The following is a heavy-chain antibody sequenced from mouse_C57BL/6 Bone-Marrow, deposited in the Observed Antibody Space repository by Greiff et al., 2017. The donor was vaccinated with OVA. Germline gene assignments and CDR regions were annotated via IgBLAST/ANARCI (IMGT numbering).Heavy chain of an antibody. D-gene: IGHD2-4*01. J-gene: IGHJ3*01. Sequence: EVNLVESGGGLVQPKGSLKLSCAASGFSFNTYAMNWVRQAPGKGLEWVARIRSKSNNYATYYADSVKDRFTISRDDSESMLYLQMNNLKTEDTAMYYCVRGGLRLWFAYWGQGTLVTVSA. V-gene: IGHV10-1*01. CDR2: IRSKSNNYAT. CDR3: VRGGLRLWFAY. CDR1: GFSFNTYA.